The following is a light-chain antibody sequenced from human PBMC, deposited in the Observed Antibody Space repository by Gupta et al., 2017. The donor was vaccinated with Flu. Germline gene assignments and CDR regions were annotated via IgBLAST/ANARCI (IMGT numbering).Light chain of an antibody. V-gene: IGLV1-51*02. CDR2: ENN. Sequence: SNIGNTYVSWYQQLPGAAPKLLLYENNKRPSGIPDRFSCSKSGASATLDITGIQTRDDADSYFGAWDSSLNAYVVGSETTVTVL. J-gene: IGLJ1*01. CDR1: SNIGNTY. CDR3: GAWDSSLNAYV.